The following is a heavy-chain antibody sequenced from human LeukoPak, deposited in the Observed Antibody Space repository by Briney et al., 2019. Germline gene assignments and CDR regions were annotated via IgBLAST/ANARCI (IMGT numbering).Heavy chain of an antibody. Sequence: SETLSLTCTVSGGSISSYYWSWIRQPAGKGLEWIGRIYTSGSTNYNPSLKSRVTMSVDTSKNQFSLKLSSVTAADTAVYYCARVESSGDSDWFDPWGQGTLVTVSS. D-gene: IGHD6-19*01. J-gene: IGHJ5*02. CDR1: GGSISSYY. CDR3: ARVESSGDSDWFDP. V-gene: IGHV4-4*07. CDR2: IYTSGST.